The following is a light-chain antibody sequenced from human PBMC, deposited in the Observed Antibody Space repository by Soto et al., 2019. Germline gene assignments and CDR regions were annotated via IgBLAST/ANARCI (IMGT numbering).Light chain of an antibody. CDR3: QQRSSWPFLWT. CDR1: QSVGTS. Sequence: EIVLTQSPATLSLSPGERATLSCRASQSVGTSVAWYQQKPGQAPRLLIYDAFNRATGIPARFSGSGSGTDFTLTISSLEPEDFAVYYCQQRSSWPFLWTFAGGTKVEIK. V-gene: IGKV3-11*01. J-gene: IGKJ4*01. CDR2: DAF.